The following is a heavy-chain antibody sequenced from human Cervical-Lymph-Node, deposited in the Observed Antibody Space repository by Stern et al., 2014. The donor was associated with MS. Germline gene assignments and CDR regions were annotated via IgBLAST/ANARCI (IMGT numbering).Heavy chain of an antibody. CDR2: ITNVGST. D-gene: IGHD1-1*01. J-gene: IGHJ4*02. Sequence: EVKLVESGGGVIQPGGSLRLSCTASGFTVSRGYMTWVRQAPGKGMEWVSLITNVGSTFYTDSVKGRFTISRDDSKNTVYLHMTSLRAEDTAMYYCARDTSSPERSDWWGQGTLVTVSS. CDR1: GFTVSRGY. V-gene: IGHV3-53*01. CDR3: ARDTSSPERSDW.